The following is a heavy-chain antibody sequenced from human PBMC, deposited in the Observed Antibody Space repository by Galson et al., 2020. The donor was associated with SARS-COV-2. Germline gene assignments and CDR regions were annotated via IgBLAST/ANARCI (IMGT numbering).Heavy chain of an antibody. V-gene: IGHV3-48*03. D-gene: IGHD2-15*01. CDR3: ARDSPDFCGGFRCYIPKAAAL. Sequence: GGSLRLSCAASGFTFSSYEMNWVRQAPGKGLEWVSYTSNSGSTIYYADSVTGRFTISGDYAKNPLYLQMNSLRAEDTGGYYCARDSPDFCGGFRCYIPKAAALWGRGTLVTVFS. CDR2: TSNSGSTI. J-gene: IGHJ2*01. CDR1: GFTFSSYE.